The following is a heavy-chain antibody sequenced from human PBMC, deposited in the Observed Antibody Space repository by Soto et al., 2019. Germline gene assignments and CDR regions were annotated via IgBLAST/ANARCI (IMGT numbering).Heavy chain of an antibody. D-gene: IGHD2-2*02. V-gene: IGHV4-34*01. J-gene: IGHJ4*02. CDR2: VHPSGST. CDR3: ARDRGYCSSTSCYMRRDGFDY. Sequence: SETLSLTCAVFSASLGDHYWAWIRQSPDKGLEWIGEVHPSGSTDYNPSLKSRLTLSLDTSKNQFSLKLSSVTAADTAVYYCARDRGYCSSTSCYMRRDGFDYWGQGTLVTVSS. CDR1: SASLGDHY.